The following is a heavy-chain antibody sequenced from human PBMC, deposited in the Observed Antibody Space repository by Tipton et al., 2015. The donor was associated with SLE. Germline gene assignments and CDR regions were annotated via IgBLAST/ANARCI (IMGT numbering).Heavy chain of an antibody. Sequence: TLSLTCAVYGGSFSGYYWSWIRQPPGKGLEWIGEINHSGSTNYNPSLKSRVTISVDKSKNQFSLEVNSVTAADTAVYFCARGTSMPMVDWFGQWGQGTLVTVSS. D-gene: IGHD2/OR15-2a*01. V-gene: IGHV4-34*01. CDR2: INHSGST. CDR1: GGSFSGYY. J-gene: IGHJ5*02. CDR3: ARGTSMPMVDWFGQ.